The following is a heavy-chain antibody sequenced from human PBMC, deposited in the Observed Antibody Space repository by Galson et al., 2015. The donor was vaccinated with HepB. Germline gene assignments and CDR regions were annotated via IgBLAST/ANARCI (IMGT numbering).Heavy chain of an antibody. J-gene: IGHJ6*02. D-gene: IGHD2-21*02. CDR2: TRNRAKSYTT. Sequence: SLRLSCAASGFTFSDHYMDWVRQAPGKGLEWVARTRNRAKSYTTEYVASVKGRFTISRDDSKNSVYLQMYSLKTEDTAVYYCARGPSAYCGGDCSLVYHYGLDVWGQGTTVAVSS. V-gene: IGHV3-72*01. CDR1: GFTFSDHY. CDR3: ARGPSAYCGGDCSLVYHYGLDV.